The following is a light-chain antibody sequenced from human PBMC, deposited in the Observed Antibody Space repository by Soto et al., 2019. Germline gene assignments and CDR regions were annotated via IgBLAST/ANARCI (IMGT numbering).Light chain of an antibody. Sequence: EIVMTQSPATLSVSPGERATLSCRASQSVSRNLAWYQQKPGQAPRLLIYGASTRATGIQARVSGSGSGTEFTLTISSLQSEDFAVYYCQQYNNWPRTFGQGTKVEIK. V-gene: IGKV3-15*01. CDR2: GAS. J-gene: IGKJ1*01. CDR3: QQYNNWPRT. CDR1: QSVSRN.